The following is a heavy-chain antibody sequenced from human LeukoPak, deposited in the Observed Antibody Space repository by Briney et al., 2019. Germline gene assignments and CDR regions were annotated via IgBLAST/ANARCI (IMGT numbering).Heavy chain of an antibody. CDR2: MNPNSGNT. Sequence: ASVTVSCKASGYTFTSYDINWVRQAPGQGLERMGWMNPNSGNTGYAQKFQGRVTITRNTSISTAYMELSSLRSEDTAVYYCARAAVRNYYYYYMDVWGKGTTVTASS. V-gene: IGHV1-8*03. J-gene: IGHJ6*03. CDR3: ARAAVRNYYYYYMDV. D-gene: IGHD4-17*01. CDR1: GYTFTSYD.